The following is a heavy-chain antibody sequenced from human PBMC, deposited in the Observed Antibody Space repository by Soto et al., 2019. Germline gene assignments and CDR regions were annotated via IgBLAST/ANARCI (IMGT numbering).Heavy chain of an antibody. CDR2: IYYSGST. D-gene: IGHD5-12*01. Sequence: PSETLSLTCTVSGGSISSSSYYWGWIRQPPGKGLEWIGSIYYSGSTYYNPSLKSRVTISVDTSKNQFSLKLSSVTAADTAVYYCARDGPYSGYFNYFDYWGQGTLVTVSS. CDR1: GGSISSSSYY. V-gene: IGHV4-39*07. CDR3: ARDGPYSGYFNYFDY. J-gene: IGHJ4*02.